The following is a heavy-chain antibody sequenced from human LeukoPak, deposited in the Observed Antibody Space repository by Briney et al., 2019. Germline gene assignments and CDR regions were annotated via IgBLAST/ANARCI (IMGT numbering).Heavy chain of an antibody. D-gene: IGHD6-19*01. CDR3: AREGAVAGYCYYYYMDV. Sequence: ASVKVSCKASGYTFTSYGISWVQQAPGQGLEWMGWISAYNGNTNYAQKLQGRVTMTTDTSTSTAYMELRSLRSDDTAVYYCAREGAVAGYCYYYYMDVWGKGTTVTVSS. V-gene: IGHV1-18*01. CDR1: GYTFTSYG. J-gene: IGHJ6*03. CDR2: ISAYNGNT.